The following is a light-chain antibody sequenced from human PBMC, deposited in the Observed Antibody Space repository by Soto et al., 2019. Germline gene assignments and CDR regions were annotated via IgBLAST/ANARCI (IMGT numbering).Light chain of an antibody. J-gene: IGKJ1*01. Sequence: DIQMTQSPSTLSGSVGDRVTTTCRASQTISSWLAWYQQKPGKAPKLLIYKASTLKSGVPSRFSGSGSGTEFTLTISSLQPDDFATYYCQRYNSYSEAFGKGTKVDIK. CDR2: KAS. CDR1: QTISSW. CDR3: QRYNSYSEA. V-gene: IGKV1-5*03.